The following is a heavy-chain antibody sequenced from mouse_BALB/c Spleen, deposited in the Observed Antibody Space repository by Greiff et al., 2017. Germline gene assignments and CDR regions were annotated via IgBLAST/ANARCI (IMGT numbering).Heavy chain of an antibody. J-gene: IGHJ4*01. CDR2: ISSGGST. CDR1: GFTFSSYA. V-gene: IGHV5-6-5*01. Sequence: DVMLVESGGGLVKPGGSLKLSCAASGFTFSSYAMSWVRQTPEKRLEWVASISSGGSTYYPDSVKGRFTISRDNARNILYLQMSSLRSEDTAMYYCASAYYGTTGGAMDYWGQGTSVTVSS. D-gene: IGHD2-10*01. CDR3: ASAYYGTTGGAMDY.